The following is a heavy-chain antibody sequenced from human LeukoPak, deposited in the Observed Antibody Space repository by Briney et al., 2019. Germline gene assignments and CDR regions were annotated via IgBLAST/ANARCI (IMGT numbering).Heavy chain of an antibody. J-gene: IGHJ5*02. CDR1: GGSFSGYY. V-gene: IGHV4-59*10. CDR3: ARDLGGSYSSETWFDP. CDR2: LYSSGRT. Sequence: PSETLSLTCAVYGGSFSGYYWSWIRQPAGEGLEWIGRLYSSGRTHYSPSLKSRVAISVDTSKNLFSLRLSSVTAADTAVYYCARDLGGSYSSETWFDPWGQGTLVTVSS. D-gene: IGHD1-26*01.